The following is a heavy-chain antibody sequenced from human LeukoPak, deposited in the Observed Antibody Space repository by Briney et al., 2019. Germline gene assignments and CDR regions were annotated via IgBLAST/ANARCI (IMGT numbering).Heavy chain of an antibody. CDR3: ARDIGGSYTAIDY. V-gene: IGHV3-21*01. CDR1: GFTFSSHS. CDR2: ISSSSAHI. J-gene: IGHJ4*02. Sequence: GGSLRLSCAASGFTFSSHSMNWVRQAPGKGLEWVSFISSSSAHINYADSVKGRFTISRDKPRNSLYLQMNSLRAEDTAVYYCARDIGGSYTAIDYWGQGTLVTVSS. D-gene: IGHD1-26*01.